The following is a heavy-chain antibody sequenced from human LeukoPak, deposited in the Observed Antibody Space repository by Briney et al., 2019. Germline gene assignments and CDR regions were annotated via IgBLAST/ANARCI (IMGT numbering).Heavy chain of an antibody. J-gene: IGHJ6*03. V-gene: IGHV1-2*02. CDR1: GYTFTGYY. Sequence: ASVKVSCKASGYTFTGYYMHWVRQAPGQGLEWMGWINPNSGDTNYAQKFQGRVTMTRDTSISTAYMELSRLRSDDTAVYYCARYDFQAYMDVWGKGTTVTVSS. CDR3: ARYDFQAYMDV. CDR2: INPNSGDT. D-gene: IGHD3-3*01.